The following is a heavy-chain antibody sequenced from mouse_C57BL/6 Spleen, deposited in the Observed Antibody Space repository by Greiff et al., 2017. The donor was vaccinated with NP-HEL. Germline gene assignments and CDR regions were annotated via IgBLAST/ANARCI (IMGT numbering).Heavy chain of an antibody. CDR3: ARNWDAHAMDY. Sequence: QVQLQQPGAELVKPGASVKLSCKASGYTFTSYWMQWVKQRPGQGLEWIGEIDPSDSYNNYNQKFKGKATLTVDTSSSTAYMQLSSLTSEDSAVYYCARNWDAHAMDYWGQGTSVTVSS. CDR2: IDPSDSYN. V-gene: IGHV1-50*01. J-gene: IGHJ4*01. D-gene: IGHD4-1*01. CDR1: GYTFTSYW.